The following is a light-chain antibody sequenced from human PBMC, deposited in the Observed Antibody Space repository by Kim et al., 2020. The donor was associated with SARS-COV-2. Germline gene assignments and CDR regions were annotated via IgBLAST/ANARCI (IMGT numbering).Light chain of an antibody. Sequence: GQTVRIKCQGDSLRSDYASWYQQKPGQAPVLVSYGKNNRPSGIPDRFSGSSSGNTASLTITGAQAEDEADYYCNSRDSSGNHRGVFGTGTKVTVL. CDR3: NSRDSSGNHRGV. CDR1: SLRSDY. J-gene: IGLJ1*01. V-gene: IGLV3-19*01. CDR2: GKN.